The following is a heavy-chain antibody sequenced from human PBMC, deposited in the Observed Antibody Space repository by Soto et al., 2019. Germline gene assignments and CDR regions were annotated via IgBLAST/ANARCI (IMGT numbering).Heavy chain of an antibody. CDR2: IYYSGST. V-gene: IGHV4-59*01. CDR3: ARGAAMRDYYYYYMDV. D-gene: IGHD2-2*01. Sequence: SETLSLTCTVSGGSISSYYWSWIRQPPGKGLEWIGYIYYSGSTNYNPSLKSRVTISVDTSKNQFSLKLSSVTAADTAVYYCARGAAMRDYYYYYMDVWGKGTTVTVSS. J-gene: IGHJ6*03. CDR1: GGSISSYY.